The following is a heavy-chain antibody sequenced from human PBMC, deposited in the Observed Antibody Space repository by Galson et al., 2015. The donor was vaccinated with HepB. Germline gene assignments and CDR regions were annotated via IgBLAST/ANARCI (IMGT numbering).Heavy chain of an antibody. J-gene: IGHJ3*02. CDR1: GYTFTGYC. CDR2: INPNSGGT. CDR3: AGAANVLVGAFDI. Sequence: SVKVSCKASGYTFTGYCMHWVRQAPGQGLEWMGRINPNSGGTNYAQKFQGRVTMTRDTSISTAYMELSRLRSDDTAVYYCAGAANVLVGAFDIWGQGTMVTVSS. D-gene: IGHD2-8*02. V-gene: IGHV1-2*06.